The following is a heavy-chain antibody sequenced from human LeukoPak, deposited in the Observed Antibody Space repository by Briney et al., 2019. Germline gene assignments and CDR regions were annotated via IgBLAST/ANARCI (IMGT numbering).Heavy chain of an antibody. J-gene: IGHJ4*02. Sequence: ASVKVSCKASGYTFTSYGISWVRQAPGQGLEWMGWISAYNGNTNYAQKFQGRVTMTEDTSTDTAYMELSSLRSEDTAVYYCATGVGRTVDYWGQGTLVTVSS. CDR2: ISAYNGNT. D-gene: IGHD1-26*01. V-gene: IGHV1-18*01. CDR1: GYTFTSYG. CDR3: ATGVGRTVDY.